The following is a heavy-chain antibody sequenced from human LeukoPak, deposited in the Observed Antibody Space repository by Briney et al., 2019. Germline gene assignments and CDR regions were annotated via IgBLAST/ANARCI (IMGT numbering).Heavy chain of an antibody. D-gene: IGHD3-22*01. CDR3: TKPRGHSSGYHFDY. V-gene: IGHV3-23*01. CDR2: ITGSGSST. Sequence: PPGTEQRRVSTITGSGSSTYYADSVKGRFTISRDNSKNTLFLQMSSLRAEYKAVYYCTKPRGHSSGYHFDYLVQGTLVTVSS. J-gene: IGHJ4*02.